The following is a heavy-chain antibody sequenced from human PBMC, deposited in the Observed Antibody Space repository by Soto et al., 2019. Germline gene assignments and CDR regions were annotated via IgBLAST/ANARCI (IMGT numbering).Heavy chain of an antibody. D-gene: IGHD1-1*01. Sequence: GASVKVSCKASGYIFVNYGISWVRQAPGQGLEWMGWISAYNGNTKYAQEFQGRVTMTRDTSTSTAYMELGSLRSDDTAVYYCARRARYGNWFDPWGQGTLVTVSS. CDR2: ISAYNGNT. J-gene: IGHJ5*02. CDR1: GYIFVNYG. CDR3: ARRARYGNWFDP. V-gene: IGHV1-18*01.